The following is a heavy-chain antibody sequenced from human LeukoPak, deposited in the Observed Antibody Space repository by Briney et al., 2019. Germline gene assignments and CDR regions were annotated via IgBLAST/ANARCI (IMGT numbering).Heavy chain of an antibody. J-gene: IGHJ4*02. D-gene: IGHD3-3*01. Sequence: GGSLRLSCSASGFTFNNYAMHWVRQAPGKGLEYVSGISSNGGSTSYADSVKGRFTISRDNAKNTLYLQMNSLRAEDTAVYYCARGGVRYYDFWSGYYDYWGQGTLVTVSS. CDR3: ARGGVRYYDFWSGYYDY. CDR1: GFTFNNYA. V-gene: IGHV3-64*04. CDR2: ISSNGGST.